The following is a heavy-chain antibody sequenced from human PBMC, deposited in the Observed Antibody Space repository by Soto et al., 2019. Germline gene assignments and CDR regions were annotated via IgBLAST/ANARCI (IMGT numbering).Heavy chain of an antibody. J-gene: IGHJ3*02. D-gene: IGHD4-17*01. Sequence: GGSLRLSCAASGFTFSSYGMHWVRQAPGKGLEWVAVISYDGSNKYYADSVKGRFTISRDNSKNTLYLQMNSLRAEDTAVYYCAKGIDYGDYGAFDIWGQGTMVTVSS. CDR2: ISYDGSNK. V-gene: IGHV3-30*18. CDR3: AKGIDYGDYGAFDI. CDR1: GFTFSSYG.